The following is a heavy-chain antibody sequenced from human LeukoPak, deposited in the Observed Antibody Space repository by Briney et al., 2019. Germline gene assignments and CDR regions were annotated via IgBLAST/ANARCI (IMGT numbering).Heavy chain of an antibody. CDR3: AKEAEVGWGMDV. D-gene: IGHD1-14*01. Sequence: GGSLRLSCAASGFTFDDYAMHWVRQAPGKGLEWVSGISWNSGGIGYADSVKGRFNISRDNAKNSLYLQMNSLRAEDTALYYCAKEAEVGWGMDVWGQGTTVTVSS. J-gene: IGHJ6*02. CDR1: GFTFDDYA. V-gene: IGHV3-9*01. CDR2: ISWNSGGI.